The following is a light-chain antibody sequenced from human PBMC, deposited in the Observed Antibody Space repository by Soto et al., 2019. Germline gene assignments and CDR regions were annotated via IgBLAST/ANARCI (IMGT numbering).Light chain of an antibody. CDR1: QSIGFY. J-gene: IGKJ3*01. Sequence: DIQMTQSPSSLSASVGDRVTITCRASQSIGFYLNWYQQKPGKAPKLLIYDTSTLQSGVPSRFSGSASGTDFTLTISSLQPEDFATYYCQQRITFGPGTKVDV. V-gene: IGKV1-39*01. CDR3: QQRIT. CDR2: DTS.